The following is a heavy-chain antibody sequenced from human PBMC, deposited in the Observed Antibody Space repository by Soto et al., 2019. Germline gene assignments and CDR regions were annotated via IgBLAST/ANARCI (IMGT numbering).Heavy chain of an antibody. CDR2: IYSAGNT. Sequence: GGSLSLSCAASGFTVSSIYMSWVRLAPGKGLEWISIIYSAGNTYYADSVKGRFTISRDNSKNTLYLQMNSLGAEDTAVYYCARDFVVGGPTINYYYGMDVWGQGT. J-gene: IGHJ6*02. V-gene: IGHV3-66*01. D-gene: IGHD1-26*01. CDR3: ARDFVVGGPTINYYYGMDV. CDR1: GFTVSSIY.